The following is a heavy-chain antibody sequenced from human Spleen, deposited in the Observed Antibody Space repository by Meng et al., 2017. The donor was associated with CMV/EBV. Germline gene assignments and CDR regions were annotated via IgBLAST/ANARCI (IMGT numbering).Heavy chain of an antibody. V-gene: IGHV1-2*02. CDR1: EYTLTDNY. CDR3: ARGPDKFDP. CDR2: INPHPLPP. J-gene: IGHJ5*02. Sequence: DSCKNSEYTLTDNYIHWVRQATGQGLEWMDWINPHPLPPPSSQPFQGRVTLTRDTSISTVYMQLTRLTSDDTALYYCARGPDKFDPWGQGTLVTVSS.